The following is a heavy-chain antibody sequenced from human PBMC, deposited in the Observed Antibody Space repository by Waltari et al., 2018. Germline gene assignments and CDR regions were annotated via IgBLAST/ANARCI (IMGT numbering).Heavy chain of an antibody. CDR2: IKPDGSGK. CDR3: ARMGAGRAPDY. J-gene: IGHJ4*02. D-gene: IGHD3-16*01. Sequence: EVQLVESGGGLVQPGGYLRLSCAASGFPFSSSWMTWFRQAPGTGLEWVATIKPDGSGKFYVDSVKGRFSISRDNAKNSLYLQMNSLRAEDTAIFYCARMGAGRAPDYWGQGTLVTVSS. CDR1: GFPFSSSW. V-gene: IGHV3-7*03.